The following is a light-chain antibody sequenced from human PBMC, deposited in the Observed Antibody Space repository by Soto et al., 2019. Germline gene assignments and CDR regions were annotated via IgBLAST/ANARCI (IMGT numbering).Light chain of an antibody. Sequence: DVVLTQSPLSLPVTRGRPACISCWSTQSLVYWDGNTSLTWFQRRPGQSPRSLLFEVSKRHSGVPDRFSGSGSGTDFTLKISRVEAEDVGVYYCMQGSHWPLTFGGGTKVDIK. CDR1: QSLVYWDGNTS. CDR3: MQGSHWPLT. CDR2: EVS. V-gene: IGKV2-30*01. J-gene: IGKJ4*01.